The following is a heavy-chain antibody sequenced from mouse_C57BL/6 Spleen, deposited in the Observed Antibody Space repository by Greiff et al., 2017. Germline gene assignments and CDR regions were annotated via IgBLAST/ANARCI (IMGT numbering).Heavy chain of an antibody. Sequence: QVQLQQPGAELVKPGASVKLSCKASGYTFTSYWMHWVKQRPGQGLEWIGMIHPNSGSTNYNEKFKSKATLTVDKSSSTAYMQLSSLTSEDSAVYYCARPGYYGSSYDWYFDVWGTGTTVTVSS. D-gene: IGHD1-1*01. CDR3: ARPGYYGSSYDWYFDV. J-gene: IGHJ1*03. V-gene: IGHV1-64*01. CDR1: GYTFTSYW. CDR2: IHPNSGST.